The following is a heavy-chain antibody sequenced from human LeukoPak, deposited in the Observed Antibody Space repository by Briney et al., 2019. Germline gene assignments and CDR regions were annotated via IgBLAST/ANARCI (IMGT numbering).Heavy chain of an antibody. CDR3: GIAAAGYYYYGMDV. CDR2: IDPSDSYT. J-gene: IGHJ6*04. Sequence: GESLRISCKGSGYSFTSYWISWVRQMPGKGLERMGRIDPSDSYTNYSPSFQGHVTISADKSISTAYLQWSSLNASDTAMYYCGIAAAGYYYYGMDVWGKGTRVSVSS. D-gene: IGHD6-13*01. V-gene: IGHV5-10-1*01. CDR1: GYSFTSYW.